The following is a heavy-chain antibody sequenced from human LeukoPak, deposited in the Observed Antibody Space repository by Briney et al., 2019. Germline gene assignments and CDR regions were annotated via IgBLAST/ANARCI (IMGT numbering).Heavy chain of an antibody. Sequence: PGRSLRLSCAASGFTFSSYAMHGVRQAPGKGLEWVAVISYDGSNKYYADSVKGRFTISRDNSKNTLYLQMNSLRAEDTAVYYCARDGPRVDTAMVLYYFDYWGQGTLVTVSS. J-gene: IGHJ4*02. V-gene: IGHV3-30-3*01. CDR2: ISYDGSNK. CDR3: ARDGPRVDTAMVLYYFDY. CDR1: GFTFSSYA. D-gene: IGHD5-18*01.